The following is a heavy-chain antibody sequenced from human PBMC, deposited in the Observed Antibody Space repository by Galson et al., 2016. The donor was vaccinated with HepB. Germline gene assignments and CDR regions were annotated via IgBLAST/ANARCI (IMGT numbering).Heavy chain of an antibody. D-gene: IGHD5-12*01. J-gene: IGHJ4*02. V-gene: IGHV3-7*03. Sequence: SLRLSCAASGFTFSRYWVTWVRQRPGKGLAWVANINQDGSDKYYVESVQGRFTISRDNAKNSLYLQMNSLRAEDTAVYYCARGGQHGYSAYAPVYWGQGTLVSVSS. CDR1: GFTFSRYW. CDR3: ARGGQHGYSAYAPVY. CDR2: INQDGSDK.